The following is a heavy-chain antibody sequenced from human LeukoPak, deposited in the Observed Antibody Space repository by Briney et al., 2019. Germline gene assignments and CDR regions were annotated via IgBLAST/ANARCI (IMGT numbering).Heavy chain of an antibody. CDR3: ASYDSSGYYRHDGYFDL. D-gene: IGHD3-22*01. CDR1: GGTFSSYA. J-gene: IGHJ2*01. Sequence: SVKVSCKASGGTFSSYAISWVRQAPGQGLEWMGRIIPIFGTANYAQRFQGRVTITTDESTCTAYMELSSLRSEDTAVYYCASYDSSGYYRHDGYFDLWGRGTLVTVSS. CDR2: IIPIFGTA. V-gene: IGHV1-69*05.